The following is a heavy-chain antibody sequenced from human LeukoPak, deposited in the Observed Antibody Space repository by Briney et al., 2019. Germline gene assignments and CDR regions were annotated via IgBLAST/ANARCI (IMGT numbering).Heavy chain of an antibody. Sequence: GASVKVSCKASGGTFSSYAISWVRQVPGQGLEWMGRIIPILGIANYAQKFQGRVTITADKSTSTTYMELSSLRSEDTAVYYCARGYCSGGSCQSPFDYWGQGTLVTVSS. D-gene: IGHD2-15*01. J-gene: IGHJ4*02. V-gene: IGHV1-69*04. CDR2: IIPILGIA. CDR1: GGTFSSYA. CDR3: ARGYCSGGSCQSPFDY.